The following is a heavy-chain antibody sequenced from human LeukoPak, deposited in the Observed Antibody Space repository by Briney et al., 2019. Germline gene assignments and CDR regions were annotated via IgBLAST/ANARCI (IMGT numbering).Heavy chain of an antibody. D-gene: IGHD3-22*01. CDR3: AKDRYSDNTGHHYENEY. J-gene: IGHJ4*02. V-gene: IGHV4-34*01. Sequence: SETLSLTYAVYGGSFSGYYWSWIRQPPGKGLEWIGEINHSGSTNYNPSLKSRVTISVDTSKNQFSLKLSSVTAADTAVYYCAKDRYSDNTGHHYENEYWGQGTLVTVSS. CDR1: GGSFSGYY. CDR2: INHSGST.